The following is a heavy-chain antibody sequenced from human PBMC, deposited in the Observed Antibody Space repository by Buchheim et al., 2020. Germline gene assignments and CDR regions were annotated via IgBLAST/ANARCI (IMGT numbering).Heavy chain of an antibody. CDR2: IKSKTDGGTT. D-gene: IGHD3-9*01. Sequence: EVQLVESGGGLVKPGGSLRLSCAASGFTFSNAWMSWVRQAPGKGLEWVGRIKSKTDGGTTDYAAPVKGRFTISRDDSKKTLYLQMNSLKTEDTAVYYCTTDILTGYWEVRNYFDYWGQGTL. CDR1: GFTFSNAW. V-gene: IGHV3-15*01. J-gene: IGHJ4*02. CDR3: TTDILTGYWEVRNYFDY.